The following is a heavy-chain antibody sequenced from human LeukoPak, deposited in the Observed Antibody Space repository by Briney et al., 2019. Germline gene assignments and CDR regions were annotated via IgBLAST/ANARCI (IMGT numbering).Heavy chain of an antibody. D-gene: IGHD3-16*01. J-gene: IGHJ4*02. CDR3: ARVGDYALKD. V-gene: IGHV4-4*07. Sequence: SETLSLTCTVSGGSISIYYWSWIRQPAGKGLEWIGRIDTSGITNYNPSLKSRVSMSVNTSKNQFSLRLSSVTAADTAVYYCARVGDYALKDWGQGTLVTVSS. CDR2: IDTSGIT. CDR1: GGSISIYY.